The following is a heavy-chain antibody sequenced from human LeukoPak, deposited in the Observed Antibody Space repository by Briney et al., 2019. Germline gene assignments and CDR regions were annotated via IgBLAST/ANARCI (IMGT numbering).Heavy chain of an antibody. CDR1: GYNFATYW. D-gene: IGHD3-3*01. Sequence: PGESLKISCQGSGYNFATYWIGWVRQMPRKGLEWMGIIFPGDSDTRYNPSFQGQVTFSVDNSISTAYLQWSSLKASDTAMYYCARSEGYDRSDYWGQGTLVTVSS. CDR3: ARSEGYDRSDY. CDR2: IFPGDSDT. J-gene: IGHJ4*02. V-gene: IGHV5-51*01.